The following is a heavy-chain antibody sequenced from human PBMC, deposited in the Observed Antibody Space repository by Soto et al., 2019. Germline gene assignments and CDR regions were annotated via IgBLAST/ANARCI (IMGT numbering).Heavy chain of an antibody. V-gene: IGHV3-9*01. D-gene: IGHD4-17*01. CDR2: ISWDSAYI. CDR1: GFTFEDYA. J-gene: IGHJ3*02. CDR3: AKDYGDSKRRILFDM. Sequence: VQLVESGGGLVQPGRSLRLSCAVSGFTFEDYAMHWVRQAPGKGLEWVSGISWDSAYIDYADSVKGRFTISRDNVKNSLYLEMNSLRAEDTASYFCAKDYGDSKRRILFDMWGQGTMVTVSS.